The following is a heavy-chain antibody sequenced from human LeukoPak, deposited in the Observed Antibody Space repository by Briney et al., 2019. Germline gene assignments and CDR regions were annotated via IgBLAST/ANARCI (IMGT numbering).Heavy chain of an antibody. CDR2: IYSGGST. Sequence: GGSLRLSCAASGFTVSSNYMSWVRQAPGKGLEWVSVIYSGGSTYYADSVKGRFTISRDNSKNTLYLQMNSLRAEDTAVYYCAREYGSYRTLDYWGQGTLVTVSS. J-gene: IGHJ4*02. CDR3: AREYGSYRTLDY. CDR1: GFTVSSNY. V-gene: IGHV3-66*01. D-gene: IGHD3-16*02.